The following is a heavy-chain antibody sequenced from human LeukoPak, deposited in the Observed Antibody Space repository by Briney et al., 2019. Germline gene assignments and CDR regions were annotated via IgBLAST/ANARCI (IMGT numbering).Heavy chain of an antibody. V-gene: IGHV3-21*01. D-gene: IGHD3-10*01. CDR1: GFTFSSYS. Sequence: GGSLRLSCAASGFTFSSYSMNWVRQAPGKGLEWVSSISSSSSYFYYADSVKGRFTISRDNAKNSLYLQMNSLRAEDTAVYYCARPINYYGSGSYSFDYWGQGTLVTVSS. CDR3: ARPINYYGSGSYSFDY. J-gene: IGHJ4*02. CDR2: ISSSSSYF.